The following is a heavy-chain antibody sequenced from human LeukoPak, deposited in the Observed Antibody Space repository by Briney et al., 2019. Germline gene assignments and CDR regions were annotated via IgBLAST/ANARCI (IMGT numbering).Heavy chain of an antibody. CDR2: IYYTGNT. V-gene: IGHV4-39*01. J-gene: IGHJ5*02. D-gene: IGHD6-13*01. Sequence: PSQTLSLTCTVSGVSVSTRTYYWAWIRQPPGKGLEWIGSIYYTGNTNYNPSLKSRVTISVNTSKNQFSLKVTSVTAADTAVYYCARQGDTSSWYNWFDPWGQGILVTVST. CDR1: GVSVSTRTYY. CDR3: ARQGDTSSWYNWFDP.